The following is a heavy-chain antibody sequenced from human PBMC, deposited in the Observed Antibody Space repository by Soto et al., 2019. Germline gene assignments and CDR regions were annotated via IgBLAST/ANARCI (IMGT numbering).Heavy chain of an antibody. V-gene: IGHV4-31*03. CDR3: ARNYGGNSDFDY. CDR1: GGSISSGGYY. Sequence: PSETLSLTCTVSGGSISSGGYYWSWIRQHPGKGLEWIGYIYYSGSTYYNPSLKSRVTISVDTSKNQFSVNVSSVTAADTAVYYCARNYGGNSDFDYWGQGTLVTVSS. CDR2: IYYSGST. J-gene: IGHJ4*02. D-gene: IGHD4-17*01.